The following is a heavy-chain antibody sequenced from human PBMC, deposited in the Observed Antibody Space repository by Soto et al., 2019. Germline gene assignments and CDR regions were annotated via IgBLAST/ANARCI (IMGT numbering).Heavy chain of an antibody. V-gene: IGHV4-39*01. CDR2: IYYSGST. D-gene: IGHD3-22*01. CDR3: ARRNNMIVVVILDAFDI. Sequence: SETLSLTCTVSGGSISGSSYYWGWIRQPPGKGLEWIGSIYYSGSTYYNPSLKSRVTISVDTSKNQFSLKLSSVTAADTAVYYCARRNNMIVVVILDAFDIWGQGAMVTVSS. J-gene: IGHJ3*02. CDR1: GGSISGSSYY.